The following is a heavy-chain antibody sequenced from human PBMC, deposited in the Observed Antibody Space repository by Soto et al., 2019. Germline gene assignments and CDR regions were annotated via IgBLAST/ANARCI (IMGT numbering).Heavy chain of an antibody. CDR2: ISSIGST. D-gene: IGHD3-9*01. V-gene: IGHV4-30-4*01. CDR1: GGSISSGDYF. Sequence: QVQLQESGPGLVKPSQTLSLTCTVSGGSISSGDYFWSWISQSPGKGLEWIGYISSIGSTYYNPSLKSRVSVSRDTSKNQFSLKLSSVTTTDTAVYYCARGLVIRPYYYHGMDVWGQGTTVTVSS. J-gene: IGHJ6*02. CDR3: ARGLVIRPYYYHGMDV.